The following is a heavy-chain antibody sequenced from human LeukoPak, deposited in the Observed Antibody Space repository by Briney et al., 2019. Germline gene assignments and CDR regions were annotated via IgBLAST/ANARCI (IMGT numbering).Heavy chain of an antibody. CDR2: IYSRGST. CDR1: GITLSNNG. CDR3: ARDYYGP. V-gene: IGHV3-66*03. D-gene: IGHD3-22*01. Sequence: PGGSLRLSCAVSGITLSNNGMSWVRQAPGKGLEWVSSIYSRGSTSYVDSVKGRFTISRDNSKNTLFLQMNSLRVEDTAVYYCARDYYGPWGQGTLVTVSS. J-gene: IGHJ5*02.